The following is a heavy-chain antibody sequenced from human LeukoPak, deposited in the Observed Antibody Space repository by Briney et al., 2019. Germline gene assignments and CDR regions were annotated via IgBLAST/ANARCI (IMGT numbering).Heavy chain of an antibody. CDR1: GFIFDDYT. J-gene: IGHJ4*02. V-gene: IGHV3-43*01. CDR2: ISWDGGTT. CDR3: AKAGAVRSSSSCYANY. Sequence: GGSLRLSCAASGFIFDDYTMHWVRQVPGKGLEWVSLISWDGGTTKYADSVKGRFTISRDNSKSSLYLQMNSLRAEDTALYYCAKAGAVRSSSSCYANYWGQGTLVTVSS. D-gene: IGHD2-2*01.